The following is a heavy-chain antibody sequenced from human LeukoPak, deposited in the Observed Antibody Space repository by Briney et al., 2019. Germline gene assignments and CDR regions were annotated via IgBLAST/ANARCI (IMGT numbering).Heavy chain of an antibody. J-gene: IGHJ2*01. D-gene: IGHD2-21*01. Sequence: KPSETLSLTCTVSGGSLSSYYWSWMRQSPGKRLEWIGYVSYSGSTNYNPALKSRVTISLDTSENQFSLKLSSVTAADTAVYYCAREANSPTARYWYFDLWGRGTQVTVSS. CDR2: VSYSGST. CDR3: AREANSPTARYWYFDL. V-gene: IGHV4-59*01. CDR1: GGSLSSYY.